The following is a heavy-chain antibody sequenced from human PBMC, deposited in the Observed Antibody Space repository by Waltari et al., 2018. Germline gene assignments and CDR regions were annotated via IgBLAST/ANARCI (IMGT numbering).Heavy chain of an antibody. Sequence: QVQLQESGPGLVKPSETLSLTCTVSGGSISSYYWSWIRQPAGKGLEWIGRIYTSGSTNYNPSLKSRVTMAVDTSKNQFSLKLSSVTAADTAVYYCARAVPAAPYYYYYMDVWGKGTTVTISS. CDR3: ARAVPAAPYYYYYMDV. J-gene: IGHJ6*03. CDR1: GGSISSYY. V-gene: IGHV4-4*07. CDR2: IYTSGST. D-gene: IGHD2-2*01.